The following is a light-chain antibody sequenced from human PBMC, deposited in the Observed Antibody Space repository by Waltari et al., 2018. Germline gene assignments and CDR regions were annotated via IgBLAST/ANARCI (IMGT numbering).Light chain of an antibody. CDR2: YDS. J-gene: IGLJ2*01. CDR3: LVWHSTTDHHGV. V-gene: IGLV3-21*04. CDR1: NIGSTS. Sequence: SYVVTQSPSVSVAPGETARITCGGDNIGSTSVHWYQQRPGQAPVLVIAYDSDRPSGIPERFSGSNSGNTATRTISWVEADDEADYYCLVWHSTTDHHGVFGGGTKLTVL.